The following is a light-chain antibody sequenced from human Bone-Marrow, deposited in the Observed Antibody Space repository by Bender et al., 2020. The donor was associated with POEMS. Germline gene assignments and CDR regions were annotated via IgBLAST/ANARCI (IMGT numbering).Light chain of an antibody. CDR1: NIETKS. V-gene: IGLV3-21*03. CDR3: QVWDSDSDQGV. CDR2: DDS. Sequence: SYVLTQPPSVSVAPGRTATITCGGDNIETKSVHWYRQKPGQAPVLVVFDDSDRPSRIPERFSGSNSGNTATLTISRVEAGDEADYYCQVWDSDSDQGVFGGGTKLTVL. J-gene: IGLJ3*02.